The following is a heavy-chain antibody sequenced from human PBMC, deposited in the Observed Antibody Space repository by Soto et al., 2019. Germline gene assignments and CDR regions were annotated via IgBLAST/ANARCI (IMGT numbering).Heavy chain of an antibody. CDR1: GGSTSGDNY. CDR3: AREGGESSDGLYYFDS. V-gene: IGHV4-30-4*01. Sequence: SETLSLTCTVSGGSTSGDNYWSWIRQPPGKGLEWIGHIYYSGNTDYNPSLKSRLAISIDTSKNQFSLKLSSVTAADTAVYFCAREGGESSDGLYYFDSWGQGSLVTVS. J-gene: IGHJ4*02. CDR2: IYYSGNT. D-gene: IGHD3-16*01.